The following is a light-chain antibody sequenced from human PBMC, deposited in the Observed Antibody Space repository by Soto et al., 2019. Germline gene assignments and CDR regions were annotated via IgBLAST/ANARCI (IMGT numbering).Light chain of an antibody. CDR1: QSVSSK. J-gene: IGKJ1*01. CDR3: QQFNNWPRT. V-gene: IGKV3-15*01. CDR2: DAS. Sequence: EIAMTQSPATLSVSPGERATLSCRASQSVSSKLGWYQQQPGQAHRLLIYDASTRATAIPARFSGSGFGTEFTITSSKLQSEDFAVYYCQQFNNWPRTFGPGTKVEIK.